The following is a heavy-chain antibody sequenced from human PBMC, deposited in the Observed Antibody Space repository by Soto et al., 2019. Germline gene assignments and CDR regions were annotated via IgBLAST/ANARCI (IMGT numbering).Heavy chain of an antibody. CDR2: ITPFSGDV. Sequence: QMQLVQSGAEVKKTGSTVTVSCKALGNTFTYRYLHWVRQAAGQALEWMGWITPFSGDVHYAQKFQERVTITRDRSINTAYMRMSSLRSEDTAMYYCAGGGAGSGPFTWELPDHWVQGTLVTVSS. J-gene: IGHJ4*02. D-gene: IGHD1-26*01. CDR3: AGGGAGSGPFTWELPDH. CDR1: GNTFTYRY. V-gene: IGHV1-45*02.